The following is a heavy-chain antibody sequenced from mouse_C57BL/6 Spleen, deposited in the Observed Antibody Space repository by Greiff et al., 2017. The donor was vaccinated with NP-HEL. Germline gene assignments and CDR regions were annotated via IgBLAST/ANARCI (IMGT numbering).Heavy chain of an antibody. D-gene: IGHD1-1*01. CDR2: IYPGDGDT. CDR3: ARGGVVPWYFDV. V-gene: IGHV1-80*01. J-gene: IGHJ1*03. Sequence: QVQLQQSGAELVKPGASVKISCKASGYAFSSYWMNWVKQRPGKGLEWIGQIYPGDGDTNYNGKFKGKATLTADKSSSTAYMQLSSLTSEDSAVYFCARGGVVPWYFDVWGTGTTVTVSS. CDR1: GYAFSSYW.